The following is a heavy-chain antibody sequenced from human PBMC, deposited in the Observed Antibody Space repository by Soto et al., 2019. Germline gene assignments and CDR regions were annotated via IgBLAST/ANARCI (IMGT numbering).Heavy chain of an antibody. D-gene: IGHD4-17*01. J-gene: IGHJ6*02. CDR2: IYHSGSA. V-gene: IGHV4-30-2*01. CDR3: ARAHYGDYGYGMDV. CDR1: GGSISSGGYS. Sequence: QLQLQESGSGLVKPSQTLSLTCAVSGGSISSGGYSWTWIRQPPGKGLEWIGYIYHSGSAYYNPSLKSGVTISVDSSKNQFSLKLRSVTAADTAVYYCARAHYGDYGYGMDVWGQGTTVTVSS.